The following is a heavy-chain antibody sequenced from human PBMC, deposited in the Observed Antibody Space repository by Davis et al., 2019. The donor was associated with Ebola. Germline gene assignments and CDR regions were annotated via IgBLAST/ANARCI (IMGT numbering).Heavy chain of an antibody. Sequence: GESLKISCKGSRYSFTNYWIGWVRQVPGKGLEWMGIIYPGDSDTRYSPSFQGQVTISADKSISTAYLQWSSLKASDTAMYYCARREGYCISTSCPNWFDPWGQGTLVTVSS. J-gene: IGHJ5*02. D-gene: IGHD2-2*01. CDR1: RYSFTNYW. CDR2: IYPGDSDT. CDR3: ARREGYCISTSCPNWFDP. V-gene: IGHV5-51*01.